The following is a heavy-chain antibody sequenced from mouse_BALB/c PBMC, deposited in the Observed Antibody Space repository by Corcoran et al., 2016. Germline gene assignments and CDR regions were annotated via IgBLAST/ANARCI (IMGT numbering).Heavy chain of an antibody. Sequence: QIQLVQSGTELKKPGETVKISCKASGYTFTNFGMNWVKQAPGKGLKWLGWINTYTGEPTYADDFKGRFAFSLETSASTAYLQLNNLKNEDTATYFCTREPYAMDFWGQGTSVTVSS. J-gene: IGHJ4*01. CDR1: GYTFTNFG. CDR3: TREPYAMDF. D-gene: IGHD6-1*01. V-gene: IGHV9-3-1*01. CDR2: INTYTGEP.